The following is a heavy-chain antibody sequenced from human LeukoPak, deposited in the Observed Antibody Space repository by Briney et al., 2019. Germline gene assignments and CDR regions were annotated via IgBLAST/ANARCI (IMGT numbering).Heavy chain of an antibody. D-gene: IGHD1-26*01. V-gene: IGHV3-15*06. CDR3: GTALRWEESRDY. J-gene: IGHJ4*02. CDR2: KKRRSDCGRA. CDR1: EFTFSNAW. Sequence: GGTLRLSCAASEFTFSNAWMGWGRQAPGKGLEWVGLKKRRSDCGRAKYAAPVKGKFTISRDESKNTLYLQMSSLSTEDTAVYYCGTALRWEESRDYWGQGTLVTVSS.